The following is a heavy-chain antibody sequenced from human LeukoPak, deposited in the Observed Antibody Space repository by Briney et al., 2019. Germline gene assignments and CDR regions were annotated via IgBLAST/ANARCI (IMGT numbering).Heavy chain of an antibody. J-gene: IGHJ4*02. D-gene: IGHD2-21*02. V-gene: IGHV3-7*01. CDR3: ARDGAYCGGDCYFAY. CDR2: IKQDGSEK. CDR1: GFTFSSYW. Sequence: GGSLRLSCAASGFTFSSYWMSWVRQAPGKGLEWVANIKQDGSEKYYVGSVKGRFTISRDTAKNSLYLQMNSLRAEDTAVYYCARDGAYCGGDCYFAYWGQGTLVTVSS.